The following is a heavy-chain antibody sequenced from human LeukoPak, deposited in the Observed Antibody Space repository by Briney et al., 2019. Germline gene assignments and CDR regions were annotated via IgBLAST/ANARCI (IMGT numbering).Heavy chain of an antibody. Sequence: PSETLSLTCAVSGYSISSGYYWGWIRQPPGKGLEWIGSIYYSGSTYYNPSLRRRATISVETSKNQFSLKLSSVAAADTAVYYCGFRSITMVGGVIHLFDYWGQGTLVTVSS. V-gene: IGHV4-38-2*01. CDR2: IYYSGST. CDR3: GFRSITMVGGVIHLFDY. D-gene: IGHD3-10*01. J-gene: IGHJ4*02. CDR1: GYSISSGYY.